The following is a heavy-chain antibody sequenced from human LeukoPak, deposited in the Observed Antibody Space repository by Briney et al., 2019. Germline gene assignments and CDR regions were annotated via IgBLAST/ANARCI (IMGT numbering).Heavy chain of an antibody. D-gene: IGHD5-18*01. CDR3: ARGGYSYGHDY. Sequence: GGSLRLSCAASGFAFSDYWMSWVRQAPGKGLEWVAKIKPDGSEKYYVDSVKGRFTISRDKAKNSLYLQMNSLRDEDTAVYYCARGGYSYGHDYWGQGILVTVSS. V-gene: IGHV3-7*01. CDR1: GFAFSDYW. J-gene: IGHJ4*02. CDR2: IKPDGSEK.